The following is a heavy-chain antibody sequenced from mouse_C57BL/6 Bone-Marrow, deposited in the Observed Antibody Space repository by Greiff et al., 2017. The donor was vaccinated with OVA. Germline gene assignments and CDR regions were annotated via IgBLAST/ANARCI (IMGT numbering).Heavy chain of an antibody. CDR2: IYPRSGNT. V-gene: IGHV1-81*01. J-gene: IGHJ3*01. D-gene: IGHD1-1*01. Sequence: QVQLQQSGAELARPGASVKLSCKASGYTFTSYGISWVKQRTGQGLEWIGEIYPRSGNTYYNEKFKGKATLTADKSSSTAYMELRSLTSEDSAVYFCARDPYYYGSRGLFAYWGQGTLVTVSA. CDR3: ARDPYYYGSRGLFAY. CDR1: GYTFTSYG.